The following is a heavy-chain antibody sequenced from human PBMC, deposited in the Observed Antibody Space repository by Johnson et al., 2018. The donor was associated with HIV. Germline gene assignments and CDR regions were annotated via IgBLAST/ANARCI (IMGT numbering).Heavy chain of an antibody. V-gene: IGHV3-13*01. D-gene: IGHD1-26*01. Sequence: VQLVESGGGVVQPGGSLRLSCAASGFTFSSYDMHWVRQTTAKGLEWVSAIGTTADTYYSDSVRGRFTISRDNAKNSLYLQMNSLRAEDTAVYYCAREKWELRGDAFDIWGQGTMVTVSS. CDR3: AREKWELRGDAFDI. J-gene: IGHJ3*02. CDR1: GFTFSSYD. CDR2: IGTTADT.